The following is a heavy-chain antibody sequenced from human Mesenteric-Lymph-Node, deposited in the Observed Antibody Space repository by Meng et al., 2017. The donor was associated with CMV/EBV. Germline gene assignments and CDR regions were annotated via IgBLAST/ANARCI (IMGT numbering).Heavy chain of an antibody. CDR2: VYYSGAT. J-gene: IGHJ6*02. D-gene: IGHD3-3*01. CDR3: ARGAVLRFLEWFPYGMDV. CDR1: GNPVSSGSNY. V-gene: IGHV4-61*01. Sequence: SETLSLTCTVSGNPVSSGSNYWSGIRQPPGKGLEWIGCVYYSGATNYNPSLESRATISIDTSKNQFSLKLSSVTAADTAVYYCARGAVLRFLEWFPYGMDVWGQGTTVTVSS.